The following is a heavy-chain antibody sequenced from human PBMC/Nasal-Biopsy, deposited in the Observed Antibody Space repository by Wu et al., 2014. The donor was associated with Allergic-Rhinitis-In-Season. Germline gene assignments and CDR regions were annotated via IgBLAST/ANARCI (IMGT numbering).Heavy chain of an antibody. V-gene: IGHV3-9*01. CDR2: ISWNSDFI. CDR3: TRDPRTFDI. J-gene: IGHJ3*02. CDR1: GFTFDDYA. Sequence: RLSCAASGFTFDDYAMHWVRQAPGKGLEWVSGISWNSDFIGYADSVKGRFIISRDNTKNSVYLQMNSLRVEDTAVYYCTRDPRTFDIWGQGTMVTVSS.